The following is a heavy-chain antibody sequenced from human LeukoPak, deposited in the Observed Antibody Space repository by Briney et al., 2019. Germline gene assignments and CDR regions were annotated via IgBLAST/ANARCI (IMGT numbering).Heavy chain of an antibody. CDR1: GGSISGYY. CDR3: ARGDGSGAPYYYGMDV. CDR2: IYSSGST. D-gene: IGHD3-10*01. Sequence: PSETLSLTCTVSGGSISGYYWTWIRQPAGKGLEWIGRIYSSGSTNYNPSLKSRVTMSVDTSKNQFSLNLTSVTAADTAVYYCARGDGSGAPYYYGMDVWGQETTVTVSS. V-gene: IGHV4-4*07. J-gene: IGHJ6*02.